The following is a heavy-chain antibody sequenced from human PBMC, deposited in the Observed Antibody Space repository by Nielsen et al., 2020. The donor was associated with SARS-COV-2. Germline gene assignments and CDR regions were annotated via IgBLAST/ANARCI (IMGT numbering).Heavy chain of an antibody. CDR3: ASASAY. V-gene: IGHV3-7*05. Sequence: GGSLRLSCAASGLTVSSYWMSWVRQAPGKGLEWVANIKQDGSEKYYVDSVKGRFTISRDNAKNSLYLQMNSLRAEDTAVYYCASASAYWGQGTLVTVSS. CDR2: IKQDGSEK. J-gene: IGHJ4*02. CDR1: GLTVSSYW.